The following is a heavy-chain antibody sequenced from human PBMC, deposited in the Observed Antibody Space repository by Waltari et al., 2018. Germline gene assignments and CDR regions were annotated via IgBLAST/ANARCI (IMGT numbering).Heavy chain of an antibody. V-gene: IGHV4-38-2*01. CDR2: IYNSGST. CDR1: GYSISSGYY. D-gene: IGHD6-6*01. CDR3: ARRSSSSGNWYFDL. Sequence: QVQLQESGPGLVKPSETLSLTCAVSGYSISSGYYWGWIRQPPGKGLEWIGSIYNSGSTYYNPSLKSRVTISVDTSKNQFSLKLSSVTAADTAVYYCARRSSSSGNWYFDLWGRGTLVTVSS. J-gene: IGHJ2*01.